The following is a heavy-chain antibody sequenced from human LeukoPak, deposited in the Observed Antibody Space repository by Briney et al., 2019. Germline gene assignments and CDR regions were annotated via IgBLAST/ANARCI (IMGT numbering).Heavy chain of an antibody. CDR3: ARRVSAKSLDY. V-gene: IGHV3-74*01. CDR2: INRDGSSA. D-gene: IGHD5-18*01. Sequence: PGGSLRLSCAASGFTFSSYWMHWVRQSPGKGPVWVSRINRDGSSANYADSVKGRFTISRDNAKNTLYLQMNSLRAEDTAVYYCARRVSAKSLDYFGQGTLGTVS. CDR1: GFTFSSYW. J-gene: IGHJ4*02.